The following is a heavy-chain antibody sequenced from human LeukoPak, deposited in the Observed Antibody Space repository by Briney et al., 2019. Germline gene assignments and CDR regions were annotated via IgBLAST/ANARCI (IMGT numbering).Heavy chain of an antibody. CDR2: IGSSGGTT. CDR3: AKTYYQYMDV. Sequence: GGSLRLSCAASGFTFSSYSVNWVRQAPGKGLEWVTLIGSSGGTTFYADSVKDRFTISRDNSKNTLYLQMNSLRAEDTAVYYCAKTYYQYMDVWGKGTTVTVSS. CDR1: GFTFSSYS. J-gene: IGHJ6*03. V-gene: IGHV3-23*01.